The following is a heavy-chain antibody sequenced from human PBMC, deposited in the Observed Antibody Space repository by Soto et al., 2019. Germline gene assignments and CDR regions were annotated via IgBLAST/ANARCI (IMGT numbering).Heavy chain of an antibody. J-gene: IGHJ4*02. D-gene: IGHD6-19*01. Sequence: PGGSLRLSCSASGFTFRDYAMSWFRQAPGKGLEWVGFIRSKAYGGTTEYAASVTGRFTISRDDSKSIAYLQMNSLKTEDTALYYCSRAISSGWYGIPDYWGQGTLVTVSS. V-gene: IGHV3-49*03. CDR1: GFTFRDYA. CDR3: SRAISSGWYGIPDY. CDR2: IRSKAYGGTT.